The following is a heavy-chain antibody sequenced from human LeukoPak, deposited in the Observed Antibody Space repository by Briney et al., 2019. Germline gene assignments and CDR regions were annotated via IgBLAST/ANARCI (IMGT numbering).Heavy chain of an antibody. CDR3: AREGALGGYGSGSYYRIAELFDY. CDR1: GYTFTSYY. J-gene: IGHJ4*02. CDR2: INPSGGST. V-gene: IGHV1-46*01. Sequence: ASVKASCKASGYTFTSYYMHWVRQAPGQGLEWMGIINPSGGSTTYAQKFQGRVTMTRDTSTSTVYMELSSLRSEDTAVYYCAREGALGGYGSGSYYRIAELFDYWGQGTLVTVSS. D-gene: IGHD3-10*01.